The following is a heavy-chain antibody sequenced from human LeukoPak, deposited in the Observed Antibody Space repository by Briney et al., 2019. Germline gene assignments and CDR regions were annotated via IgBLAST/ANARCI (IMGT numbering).Heavy chain of an antibody. CDR3: ARGYIVVVPAALFDP. CDR2: IIPILGIA. D-gene: IGHD2-2*01. V-gene: IGHV1-69*04. Sequence: ASVKVSCKASGGTFSSYAISWVRQAPGQGLEWMGRIIPILGIANYAQKFQGRVTITADKSTSTAYMELSSPRSEDTAVYYCARGYIVVVPAALFDPWGQGTLVTVSS. J-gene: IGHJ5*02. CDR1: GGTFSSYA.